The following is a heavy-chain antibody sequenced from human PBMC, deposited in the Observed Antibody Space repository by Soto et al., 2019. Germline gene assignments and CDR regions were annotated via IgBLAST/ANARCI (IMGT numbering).Heavy chain of an antibody. CDR2: INPNSGGT. CDR3: ARDRGYSGYTPYYYYGMDV. CDR1: GYTFTGYY. J-gene: IGHJ6*02. V-gene: IGHV1-2*04. D-gene: IGHD5-12*01. Sequence: QVQLVQSGAEVKKPGASVKVSCKASGYTFTGYYMHWVRQAPGQGLEWMGWINPNSGGTNYAQKFQGWVTMTRDTSISTAYMELRRLRSDDTAVYYCARDRGYSGYTPYYYYGMDVWGQGTTVTVSS.